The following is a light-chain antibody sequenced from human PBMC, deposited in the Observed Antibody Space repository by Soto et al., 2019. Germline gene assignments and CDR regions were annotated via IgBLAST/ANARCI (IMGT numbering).Light chain of an antibody. V-gene: IGKV1-5*03. J-gene: IGKJ1*01. CDR3: QHYNSYSEA. CDR1: QTISSW. Sequence: DIQMTQSPSTLSGSVGDRVTITCRDSQTISSWLAWYQQKPGKAPMLLIYKASTLKSGVPSRFSGSGSGTAFTLTISSLQPDDFATYYCQHYNSYSEAFGQGTKVELK. CDR2: KAS.